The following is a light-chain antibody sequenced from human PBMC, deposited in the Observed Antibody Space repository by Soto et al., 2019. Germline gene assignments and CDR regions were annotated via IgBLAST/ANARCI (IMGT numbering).Light chain of an antibody. CDR3: QKYSSAPPL. CDR1: QGIANY. J-gene: IGKJ4*01. Sequence: DIQMTQSPPSLSASVGDRVIVTCRASQGIANYLAWYQQKPGKVPTLLIYAASTLQSGVPSRFSGSGSGTDFTLTISSLQPEDVATYYCQKYSSAPPLFGGGTKVEIK. CDR2: AAS. V-gene: IGKV1-27*01.